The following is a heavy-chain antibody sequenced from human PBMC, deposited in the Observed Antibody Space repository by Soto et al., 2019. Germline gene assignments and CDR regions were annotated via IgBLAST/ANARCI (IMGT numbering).Heavy chain of an antibody. V-gene: IGHV1-2*02. Sequence: QVQLVQSGAEVKKPGASVKVSCKASGYTFTGYYMHWVRQAPGQGLEWMGWINPNSGGTNYAQKFQGRVTMTRDTSISTAYMELSRLRSDDTAVYYCAREGIVDTIPQYYFDYWGQGTLVTVSS. J-gene: IGHJ4*02. CDR3: AREGIVDTIPQYYFDY. D-gene: IGHD5-12*01. CDR2: INPNSGGT. CDR1: GYTFTGYY.